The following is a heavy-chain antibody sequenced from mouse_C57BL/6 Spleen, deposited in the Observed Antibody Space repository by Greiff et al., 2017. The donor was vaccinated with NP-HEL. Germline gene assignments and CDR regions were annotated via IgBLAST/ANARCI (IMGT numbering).Heavy chain of an antibody. CDR1: GYTFTDYN. J-gene: IGHJ3*01. Sequence: SGPELVKPGASVKMSCKASGYTFTDYNMHWVKQSHGKSLEWIGYINPNNGGTSYTQKFKGKATLTVNKSSSTAYMELRSLTSEDSAVYYCAKKKLGFAYWGQGTLVTVSA. D-gene: IGHD4-1*01. CDR3: AKKKLGFAY. V-gene: IGHV1-22*01. CDR2: INPNNGGT.